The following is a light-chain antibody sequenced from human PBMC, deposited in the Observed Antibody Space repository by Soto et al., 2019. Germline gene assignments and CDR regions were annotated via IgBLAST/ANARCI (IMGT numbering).Light chain of an antibody. V-gene: IGLV2-11*01. CDR2: DVS. Sequence: QSALTQPRSASGYPGQSVTIPCTGTSSDVSGYNFVSWYQRHAGKGPKLIIYDVSERPSGVPDRFSASKSGNTASLTISGLQAEDEADYYCSLYAGNYVYVCGSGTKVTVL. J-gene: IGLJ1*01. CDR1: SSDVSGYNF. CDR3: SLYAGNYVYV.